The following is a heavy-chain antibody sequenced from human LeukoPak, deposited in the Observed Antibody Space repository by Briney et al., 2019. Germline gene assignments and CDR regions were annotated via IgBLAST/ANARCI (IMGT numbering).Heavy chain of an antibody. CDR1: GGSFSGYY. CDR3: ARKRASLHYYDSSGRFDY. J-gene: IGHJ4*02. V-gene: IGHV4-34*01. CDR2: INHSGST. D-gene: IGHD3-22*01. Sequence: SETLSLTCAVYGGSFSGYYWSWIRQPPGKGLEWIGEINHSGSTNYNPSLKSRVTISVDTSKNQFSLKLSSVTAADTAVYYCARKRASLHYYDSSGRFDYWGQGTLVTVSS.